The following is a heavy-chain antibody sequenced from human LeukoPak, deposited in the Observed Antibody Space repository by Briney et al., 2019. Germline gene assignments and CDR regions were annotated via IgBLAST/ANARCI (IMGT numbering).Heavy chain of an antibody. CDR1: GYTFTGYY. J-gene: IGHJ4*02. CDR2: INPNSGGT. D-gene: IGHD2-2*01. Sequence: ASVKVSCKASGYTFTGYYMHWVRQAPGQGLEWIGWINPNSGGTNYAQKFQGWVTMTRDTSISTAYMELSRLRSDDTAVYYCARGMKVDCSSTSCSRGSFDYWGQGTLVTVSS. CDR3: ARGMKVDCSSTSCSRGSFDY. V-gene: IGHV1-2*04.